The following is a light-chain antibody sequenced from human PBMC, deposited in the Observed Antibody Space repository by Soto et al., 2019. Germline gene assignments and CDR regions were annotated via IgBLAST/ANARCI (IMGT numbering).Light chain of an antibody. CDR3: QHYVGSLSLT. J-gene: IGKJ4*01. CDR2: DAS. V-gene: IGKV3-20*01. CDR1: QSVNSNY. Sequence: EIVLTQSPGTLSLSPGEGATLSCRASQSVNSNYLAWYQHEPGQTPRLLIFDASRRATGIPDRFSGSGSGTVFTLTISRLEPEDFAVYYCQHYVGSLSLTFGGGTKVDIK.